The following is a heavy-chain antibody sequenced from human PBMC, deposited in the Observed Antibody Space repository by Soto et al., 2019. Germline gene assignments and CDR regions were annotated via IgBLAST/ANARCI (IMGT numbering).Heavy chain of an antibody. CDR2: ISAYNGNT. J-gene: IGHJ5*02. V-gene: IGHV1-18*01. Sequence: ASVKVSCKASGYTFTSYGISWVRQAPGQGLEWMGWISAYNGNTNYAQKLQGRVTMTTDTSTSTAYMELRSLRSDDTAVYYCARDGWSPAMGVVPAAWDDTWFDPWGQGTLVT. CDR1: GYTFTSYG. CDR3: ARDGWSPAMGVVPAAWDDTWFDP. D-gene: IGHD2-2*01.